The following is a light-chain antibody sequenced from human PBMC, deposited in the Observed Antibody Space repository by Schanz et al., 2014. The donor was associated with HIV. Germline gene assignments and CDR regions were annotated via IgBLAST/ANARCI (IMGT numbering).Light chain of an antibody. CDR3: QQYNTNSYT. Sequence: DIQMTQSPSSLSASVGDRVTITCRSSQSISSYLNWYQQKPGKAPKLLIYAAFTLQGGVPSRFSGSRSGTDFTLTISSLQPEDFATYYCQQYNTNSYTFGPGTKLDLK. V-gene: IGKV1-39*01. CDR2: AAF. J-gene: IGKJ2*01. CDR1: QSISSY.